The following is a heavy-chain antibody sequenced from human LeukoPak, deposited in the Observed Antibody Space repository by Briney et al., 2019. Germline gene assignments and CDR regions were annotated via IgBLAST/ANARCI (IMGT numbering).Heavy chain of an antibody. CDR1: GFTFSSYS. V-gene: IGHV3-21*01. J-gene: IGHJ4*02. CDR3: ARIYCSGGSCYFGY. CDR2: ISSSSSYI. D-gene: IGHD2-15*01. Sequence: GGSLRLSCAASGFTFSSYSMNWVRQAPGKGLEWVSSISSSSSYIYYADSVKGRFTISRDNAKISLYLQMNSLRAEDTAVYYCARIYCSGGSCYFGYWGQGTLVTVSS.